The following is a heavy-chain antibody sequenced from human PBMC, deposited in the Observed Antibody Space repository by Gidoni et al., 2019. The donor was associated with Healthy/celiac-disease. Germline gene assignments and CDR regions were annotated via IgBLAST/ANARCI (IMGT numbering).Heavy chain of an antibody. Sequence: EVQLVESGGGLVKTGGSLRLSCAASGFTFSNAWMNWVRQAPGKGLEWVGRIKSETDGGTTDYASPVKGRFTISRDDSKNTLYLQMNSLKTEDTAVYYCTTANWEIDSWGQGTLVTVSS. J-gene: IGHJ4*02. CDR2: IKSETDGGTT. CDR3: TTANWEIDS. D-gene: IGHD7-27*01. V-gene: IGHV3-15*07. CDR1: GFTFSNAW.